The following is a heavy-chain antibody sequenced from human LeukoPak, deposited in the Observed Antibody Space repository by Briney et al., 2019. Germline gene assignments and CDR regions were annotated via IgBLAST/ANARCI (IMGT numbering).Heavy chain of an antibody. CDR3: ARGGYDSSGYPLDY. CDR1: GYTFTGYY. V-gene: IGHV1-8*02. D-gene: IGHD3-22*01. Sequence: ASVKVSCKASGYTFTGYYMHWVRQAPGQGLEWMGWMNPNSGNTGYAQKFQGRVTMTRNTSISTAYMELSSLRSEDTAVYYCARGGYDSSGYPLDYWGQGTLVTVSS. J-gene: IGHJ4*02. CDR2: MNPNSGNT.